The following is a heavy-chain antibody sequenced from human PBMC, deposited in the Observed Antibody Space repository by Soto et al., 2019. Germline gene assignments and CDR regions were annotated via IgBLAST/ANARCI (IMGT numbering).Heavy chain of an antibody. Sequence: EVQLVESGGGLVQPGGSLRLSCAASGFTFSSYWMSWVRQAPVKGLEWVGNIKQDGSEKNYVDFMEGRFTIARDNAENSLYLQMTSLGAEDTAVYYCARIASAGRGWDVWGQGTTVVVSS. CDR2: IKQDGSEK. D-gene: IGHD6-13*01. J-gene: IGHJ6*02. CDR3: ARIASAGRGWDV. CDR1: GFTFSSYW. V-gene: IGHV3-7*01.